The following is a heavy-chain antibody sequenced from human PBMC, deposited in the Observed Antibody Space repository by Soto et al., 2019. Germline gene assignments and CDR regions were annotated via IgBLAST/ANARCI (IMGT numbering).Heavy chain of an antibody. D-gene: IGHD5-12*01. Sequence: QVQLQQWGSGLLKPSETLSLTCDVNGGSFSGYYWSWIRQPPGKGLEWIGEINHSGSANYNPSLKSRVTISIDTSKNHFSLKLNSVTAADTAVYYCARAYSGYLYNGLEPWGQGTLVTVSS. CDR1: GGSFSGYY. CDR3: ARAYSGYLYNGLEP. J-gene: IGHJ5*02. CDR2: INHSGSA. V-gene: IGHV4-34*01.